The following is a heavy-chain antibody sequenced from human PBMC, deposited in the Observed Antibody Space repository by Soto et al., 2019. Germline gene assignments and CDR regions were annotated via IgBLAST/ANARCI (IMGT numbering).Heavy chain of an antibody. Sequence: EVQLLESGGGLVPPGGSLRLSCAASGFTFSSYAMSWVRQAPGKGLEWVSAISGSGGSTYYADSVKGRCTISRDNPKNTRDLQMNSLRAEDTAVDYCAKEVRASRYNWNYFDYWCQGTLITVSS. CDR2: ISGSGGST. CDR3: AKEVRASRYNWNYFDY. CDR1: GFTFSSYA. V-gene: IGHV3-23*01. J-gene: IGHJ4*02. D-gene: IGHD1-20*01.